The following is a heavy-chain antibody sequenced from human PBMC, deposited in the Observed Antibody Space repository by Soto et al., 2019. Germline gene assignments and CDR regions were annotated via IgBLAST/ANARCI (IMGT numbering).Heavy chain of an antibody. J-gene: IGHJ4*02. Sequence: QLQLQESGPGLVKPSETLSLTCTVSGGSISSSSYYWGWIRQPPGKGLEWIGSIYYSGSTYYNPSLKSRVTISVDTSKNQFSLKLSSVTAADTAVYYCARVTTAMGHLFDYWGQGTLVTVSS. D-gene: IGHD5-18*01. V-gene: IGHV4-39*01. CDR2: IYYSGST. CDR1: GGSISSSSYY. CDR3: ARVTTAMGHLFDY.